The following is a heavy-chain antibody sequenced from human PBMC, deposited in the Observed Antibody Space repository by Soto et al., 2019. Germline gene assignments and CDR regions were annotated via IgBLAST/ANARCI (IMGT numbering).Heavy chain of an antibody. D-gene: IGHD2-21*02. Sequence: GASVKVSCKASGYTFTSYVVHWGRKAPGQRLEWMGWINAGNGNTKYSQKFQGRVTITRDTSASTAYMELSSLRSEDTAVYYCARDLYCGGDCLLMNWFAPWGQGTLVTVSS. J-gene: IGHJ5*02. CDR2: INAGNGNT. CDR1: GYTFTSYV. V-gene: IGHV1-3*01. CDR3: ARDLYCGGDCLLMNWFAP.